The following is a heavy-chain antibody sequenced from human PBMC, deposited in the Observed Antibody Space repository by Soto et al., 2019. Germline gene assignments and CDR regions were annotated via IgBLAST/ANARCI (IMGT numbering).Heavy chain of an antibody. CDR3: ARGQHCSSTSCYESLVRYYYYYGMDV. J-gene: IGHJ6*02. CDR1: GYTFTGYY. Sequence: TSVKVSCKASGYTFTGYYMHWVRQAPGQGLERMGWINPNSGGTNYAQKFQGWVTMTRDTSISTAYMELSRLRSDDTAVYYCARGQHCSSTSCYESLVRYYYYYGMDVWGQGTTVTVSS. CDR2: INPNSGGT. V-gene: IGHV1-2*04. D-gene: IGHD2-2*01.